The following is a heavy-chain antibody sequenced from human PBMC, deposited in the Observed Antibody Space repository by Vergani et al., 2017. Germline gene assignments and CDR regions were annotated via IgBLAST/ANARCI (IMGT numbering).Heavy chain of an antibody. CDR3: ARETFDYYGSGSYYTYYYYYMDV. D-gene: IGHD3-10*01. Sequence: EVQLVESGGGLVQPGGSLGLSCAASGFTFSSYDMHWVRQATGKGLEWVSAIGTAGDTYYPGSVKGRFTISRENAKNSLYLQMNSLRAGDTAVYYCARETFDYYGSGSYYTYYYYYMDVWGKGTTVTVSS. V-gene: IGHV3-13*01. J-gene: IGHJ6*03. CDR2: IGTAGDT. CDR1: GFTFSSYD.